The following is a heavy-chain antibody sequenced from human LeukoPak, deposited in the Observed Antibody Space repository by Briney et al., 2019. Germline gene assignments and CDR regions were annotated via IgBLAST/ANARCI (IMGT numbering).Heavy chain of an antibody. CDR1: GFTFSSYS. J-gene: IGHJ4*02. Sequence: GGSLRLSCAASGFTFSSYSVNWVRQAPGKGLEWVSYISSSSSTIYYADSVKGRFTISRDNAKNSLYLQMNSLRAEDTAVYYCAREGSSSWYGGDYWGQGTLVTVSS. CDR2: ISSSSSTI. CDR3: AREGSSSWYGGDY. V-gene: IGHV3-48*04. D-gene: IGHD6-13*01.